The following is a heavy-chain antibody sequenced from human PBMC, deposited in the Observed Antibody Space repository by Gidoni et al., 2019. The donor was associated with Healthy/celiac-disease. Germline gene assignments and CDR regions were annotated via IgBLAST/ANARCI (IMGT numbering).Heavy chain of an antibody. V-gene: IGHV3-21*01. D-gene: IGHD2-15*01. CDR2: ISSSSSYI. CDR1: AFPFSPYS. Sequence: EVQLLESVVGLVKPGRSLSLSCPASAFPFSPYSMNWVRQAPGKGLEGVSSISSSSSYIYDADSVKGRFTIYRDNAKNSLYLQMNSRRAEDTAVYYCARGHCSGGSCYPAFDYWGQGTLVTVSS. J-gene: IGHJ4*02. CDR3: ARGHCSGGSCYPAFDY.